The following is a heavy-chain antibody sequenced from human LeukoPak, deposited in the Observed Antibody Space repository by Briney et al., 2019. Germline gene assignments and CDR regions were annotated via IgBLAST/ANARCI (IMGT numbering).Heavy chain of an antibody. CDR3: ASDQAGIAVAGGSPAYDY. Sequence: ASVKVSCKASGYTFTKYGINWVRQAPGQGLEWMGWISTYNGSTNYAPRLQGRVTMTTDTSTTTAFMELWSLTSDDTAVYFCASDQAGIAVAGGSPAYDYWGQGTLVTVSS. D-gene: IGHD6-13*01. J-gene: IGHJ4*02. CDR1: GYTFTKYG. V-gene: IGHV1-18*01. CDR2: ISTYNGST.